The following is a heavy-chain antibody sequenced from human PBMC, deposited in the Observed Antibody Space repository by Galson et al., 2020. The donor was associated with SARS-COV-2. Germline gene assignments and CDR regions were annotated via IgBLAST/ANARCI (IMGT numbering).Heavy chain of an antibody. V-gene: IGHV3-23*01. D-gene: IGHD2-15*01. Sequence: GESLKISCAASGFTFRNYAMSWVRQAPGKGLEWVSYVSGGGGTTYYADSVKGRFAISRDNPKNTLYLQMNSLRAEDTAVYYCAKDRYCSGGTCYSSYFDYWGQGTLVTVSS. J-gene: IGHJ4*02. CDR3: AKDRYCSGGTCYSSYFDY. CDR2: VSGGGGTT. CDR1: GFTFRNYA.